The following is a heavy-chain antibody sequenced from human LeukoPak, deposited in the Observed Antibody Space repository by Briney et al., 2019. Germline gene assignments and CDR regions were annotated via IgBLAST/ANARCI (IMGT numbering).Heavy chain of an antibody. Sequence: ASVKVSCKASGYTFTSYGISWVRQAPGQGLEWMGWISAYNGNTNYAQKLQGRVTMTTDTSTSTVYMELSSLRSYDTAMYYCARDRLLGDGYTDYFDYWGQGTLVTVSS. CDR2: ISAYNGNT. V-gene: IGHV1-18*01. CDR3: ARDRLLGDGYTDYFDY. D-gene: IGHD5-24*01. J-gene: IGHJ4*02. CDR1: GYTFTSYG.